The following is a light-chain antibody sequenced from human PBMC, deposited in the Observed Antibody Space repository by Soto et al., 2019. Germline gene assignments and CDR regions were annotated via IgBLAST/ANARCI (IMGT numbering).Light chain of an antibody. V-gene: IGKV1-39*01. J-gene: IGKJ4*02. CDR1: HSIGNY. CDR2: GAS. CDR3: QESNRVPFT. Sequence: DIQMTQSPSSLSASVGDRVTITCRASHSIGNYLNWYQQKLGKAPKLLIYGASSLQSGVPARFSGSGAGTDFDLLISSLHPEGSATEYCQESNRVPFTFVGWTKVEIK.